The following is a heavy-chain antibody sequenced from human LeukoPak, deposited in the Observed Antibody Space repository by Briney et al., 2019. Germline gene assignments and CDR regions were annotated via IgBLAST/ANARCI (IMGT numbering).Heavy chain of an antibody. V-gene: IGHV4-59*01. J-gene: IGHJ4*02. CDR2: VFYSGST. CDR3: ARALKAGDYSFY. Sequence: PSETLSLTCSVSGGSISSYYWSWIRQPPGKGLQWIGYVFYSGSTNSNPSLKSRVTMSVDTSKNQFSLKLSSVTAADTAVYYCARALKAGDYSFYWGQGTLVTVSS. CDR1: GGSISSYY. D-gene: IGHD4-17*01.